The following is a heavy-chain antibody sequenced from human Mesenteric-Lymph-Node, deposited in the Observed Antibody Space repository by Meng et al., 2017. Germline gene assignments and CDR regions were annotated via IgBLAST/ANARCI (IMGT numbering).Heavy chain of an antibody. Sequence: QVQLVQSGAEWKKPGASVKVSFKASGYTFIGYYMHWVRQAPGQGLEWMGRINPNSGGTNYAQKFQGRVTMTRDTSISTAYMELSRLRSDDTAVYYCAREVDYYDSSGYKVNWFDPWGQGTLVTASS. J-gene: IGHJ5*02. CDR1: GYTFIGYY. CDR3: AREVDYYDSSGYKVNWFDP. CDR2: INPNSGGT. D-gene: IGHD3-22*01. V-gene: IGHV1-2*06.